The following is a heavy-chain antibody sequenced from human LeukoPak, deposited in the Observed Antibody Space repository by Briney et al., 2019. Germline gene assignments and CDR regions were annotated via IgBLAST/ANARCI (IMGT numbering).Heavy chain of an antibody. CDR3: ASPSSSWYWGAFDI. CDR2: INHSGST. J-gene: IGHJ3*02. Sequence: SETLSLTCAVSGGSFSGYYWRWIRQPPGKGLEWIGEINHSGSTNYNPSLKSRVTISVDTSKNQFSLKLSSVTAADTAVYYCASPSSSWYWGAFDIWGQGTMVTVSS. CDR1: GGSFSGYY. D-gene: IGHD6-13*01. V-gene: IGHV4-34*01.